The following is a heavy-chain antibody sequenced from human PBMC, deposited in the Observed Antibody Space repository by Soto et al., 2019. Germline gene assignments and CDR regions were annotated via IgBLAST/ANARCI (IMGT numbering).Heavy chain of an antibody. CDR2: IYYSGST. V-gene: IGHV4-31*03. J-gene: IGHJ2*01. Sequence: SETLSLTCTVSGGSISSGGYYWSWIRQHPGKGLEWIGYIYYSGSTYYNPSLKSRVTISVDTSKNQFSLKLSSVTAADTAVYYCARRTFGGGKATSWYFDLWGRGTLVTVSS. CDR1: GGSISSGGYY. CDR3: ARRTFGGGKATSWYFDL. D-gene: IGHD2-15*01.